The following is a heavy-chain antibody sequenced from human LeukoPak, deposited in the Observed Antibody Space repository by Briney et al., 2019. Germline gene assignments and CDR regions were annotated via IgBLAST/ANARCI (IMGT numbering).Heavy chain of an antibody. CDR1: GFTVTNYA. CDR2: ISGRDDST. CDR3: AKWGDYDILTGYYDPDY. J-gene: IGHJ4*02. D-gene: IGHD3-9*01. Sequence: GASLRLSCAASGFTVTNYAMYWVRQAPGKGLEWVSAISGRDDSTYYADSVKGRFTISRDTSKNTLFLQMDSLRAEDTAVYYCAKWGDYDILTGYYDPDYWGQGTLVTVSS. V-gene: IGHV3-23*01.